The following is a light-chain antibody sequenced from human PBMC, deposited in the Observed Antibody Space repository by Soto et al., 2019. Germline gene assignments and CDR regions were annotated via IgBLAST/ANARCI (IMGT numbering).Light chain of an antibody. Sequence: EIVMTQSPATLSVSPGERATLSCRASHSVNSNLAWYQQKPGQAPRLLIYGASTRATGIPARFSGSGSGTDFPLTISSLQSEDFAIYYCQHYTNWPPWTFGQGTKVEIK. CDR3: QHYTNWPPWT. J-gene: IGKJ1*01. CDR2: GAS. V-gene: IGKV3-15*01. CDR1: HSVNSN.